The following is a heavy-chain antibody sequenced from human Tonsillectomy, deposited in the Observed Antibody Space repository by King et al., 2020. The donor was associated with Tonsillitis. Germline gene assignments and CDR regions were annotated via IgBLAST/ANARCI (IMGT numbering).Heavy chain of an antibody. CDR2: IGAYNGNT. CDR1: GYSFTNYG. D-gene: IGHD3-22*01. J-gene: IGHJ1*01. V-gene: IGHV1-18*01. Sequence: QLVQSGAEVKRPGASVKVSCKTSGYSFTNYGVSWVRQAHGQGLEWMGWIGAYNGNTNYALKFQGRVTLTIDTSTSTGYMELRSLISDDTAVYYCAREMGYYDSSGSNFQHWGQGTLITVSS. CDR3: AREMGYYDSSGSNFQH.